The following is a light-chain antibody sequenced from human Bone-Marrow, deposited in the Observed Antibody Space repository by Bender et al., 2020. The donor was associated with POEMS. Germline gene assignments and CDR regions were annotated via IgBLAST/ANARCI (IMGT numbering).Light chain of an antibody. Sequence: QSALTQPPSASGSPGQSVTISCTGTSSDVGGYKYVSWYQHHPGKAPKLMIYDVSIRPSGVSSRFSGSKSGSTASLTISGLQAEDEGDYYCSSFSSSITLFYVFGTGTKVTVL. CDR3: SSFSSSITLFYV. J-gene: IGLJ1*01. CDR2: DVS. V-gene: IGLV2-14*03. CDR1: SSDVGGYKY.